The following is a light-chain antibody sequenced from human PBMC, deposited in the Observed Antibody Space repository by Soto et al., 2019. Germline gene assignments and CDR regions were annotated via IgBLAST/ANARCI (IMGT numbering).Light chain of an antibody. Sequence: EIVMTQSPATLSLSPGERATLSSRASQSVSSNLAWSQQIPGQVPRLLIYGASTRATGIPARFSGSGSETEFTLTTSSLQSEEFASYYCQQYNNWWTFGQRTKMEIK. CDR1: QSVSSN. J-gene: IGKJ1*01. CDR2: GAS. CDR3: QQYNNWWT. V-gene: IGKV3-15*01.